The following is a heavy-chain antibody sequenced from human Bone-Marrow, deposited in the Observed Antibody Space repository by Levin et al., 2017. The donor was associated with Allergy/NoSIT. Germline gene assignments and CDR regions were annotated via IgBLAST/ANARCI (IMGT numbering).Heavy chain of an antibody. D-gene: IGHD3-3*01. V-gene: IGHV3-23*01. J-gene: IGHJ4*02. Sequence: GGSLRLSCAASGFSFSSNAMSWVRQAPGKGLECVSAITGGGDSSYYADSVKGRFSISRDNSKNTLYLQMNSLRAEDTAIYYCASSPGTLSRRFGFYHFDFWGQGTRVTVAS. CDR2: ITGGGDSS. CDR3: ASSPGTLSRRFGFYHFDF. CDR1: GFSFSSNA.